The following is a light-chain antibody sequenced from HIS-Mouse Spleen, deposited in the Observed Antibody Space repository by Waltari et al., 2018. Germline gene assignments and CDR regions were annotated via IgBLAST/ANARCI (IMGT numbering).Light chain of an antibody. CDR2: GAS. CDR1: QSVSSN. V-gene: IGKV3-15*01. Sequence: EIVMTHSPATLSVSPGERATLYCRASQSVSSNLAWYQQKPGHAPRLLIYGASTRATGIPARFSGSGSGTEFTLTISSLQSEDFAVYYCQQYNNWPPYTFGQGTKLEIK. J-gene: IGKJ2*01. CDR3: QQYNNWPPYT.